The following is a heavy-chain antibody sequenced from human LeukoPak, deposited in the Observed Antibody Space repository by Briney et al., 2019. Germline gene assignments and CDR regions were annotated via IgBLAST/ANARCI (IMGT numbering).Heavy chain of an antibody. CDR3: ARDISSSTLAGN. Sequence: SVKVSRKTSLGTLISYTISGVRQAPRQERECVGRIIPILGITNYAQKFQGRVTITADTSTSTAYMELSSLRSEDTAVYYCARDISSSTLAGNWGQGTLVTVSS. V-gene: IGHV1-69*04. CDR1: LGTLISYT. CDR2: IIPILGIT. J-gene: IGHJ4*02. D-gene: IGHD6-6*01.